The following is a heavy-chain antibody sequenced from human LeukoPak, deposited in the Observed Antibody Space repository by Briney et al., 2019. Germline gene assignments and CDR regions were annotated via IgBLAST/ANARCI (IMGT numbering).Heavy chain of an antibody. CDR2: IYYSGST. CDR1: GGSISSGGYY. J-gene: IGHJ4*02. V-gene: IGHV4-31*03. Sequence: SQTLSLTCTVSGGSISSGGYYWSWIRQHPGKGLEWIGYIYYSGSTYYNPSLKSRVTISVDTSKNQFSLKLSSVTAADTAVYYCAREMNYGDYALSDYWGQGTLVTVSS. D-gene: IGHD4-17*01. CDR3: AREMNYGDYALSDY.